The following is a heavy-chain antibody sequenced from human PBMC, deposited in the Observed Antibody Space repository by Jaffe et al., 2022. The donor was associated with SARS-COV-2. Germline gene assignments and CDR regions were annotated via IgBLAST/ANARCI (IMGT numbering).Heavy chain of an antibody. V-gene: IGHV4-38-2*02. CDR1: GYYISTGYY. Sequence: QVQLQESGPGLVKPSETLSLTCTVSGYYISTGYYWGWIRQSPGKGLEWIGTIYHTGFTLYNPSLESRVIISVDTSKNQFSLQLTSATAADTAFYYCARGHSYCTSTGCYAFDFWGQGSLVTVSS. CDR3: ARGHSYCTSTGCYAFDF. CDR2: IYHTGFT. J-gene: IGHJ4*02. D-gene: IGHD2-2*01.